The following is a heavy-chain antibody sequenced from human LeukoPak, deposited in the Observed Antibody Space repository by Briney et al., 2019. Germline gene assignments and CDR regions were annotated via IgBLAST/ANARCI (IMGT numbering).Heavy chain of an antibody. CDR2: MSAYNGNT. Sequence: ASVKVFCKASGGTFSSYAISWVRQAPGQGPEWMGWMSAYNGNTIYAQKVKGRVTMTTDTSTSTALMELSSLTSEDTAVYYCASRTYYYDSSGYYYAPFDYWGQGTLVTVSS. CDR1: GGTFSSYA. V-gene: IGHV1-18*01. CDR3: ASRTYYYDSSGYYYAPFDY. D-gene: IGHD3-22*01. J-gene: IGHJ4*02.